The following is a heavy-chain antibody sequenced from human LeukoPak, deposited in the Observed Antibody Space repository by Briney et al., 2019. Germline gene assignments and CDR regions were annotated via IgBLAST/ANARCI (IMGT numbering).Heavy chain of an antibody. V-gene: IGHV3-15*01. CDR2: IKSKTDGGTT. J-gene: IGHJ5*01. CDR1: GFTFNNAW. D-gene: IGHD6-19*01. Sequence: PGGSLRRSCAASGFTFNNAWMSWVRQGPGKGLEWVGLIKSKTDGGTTDYAAPVKGRFSISRDDSKNTLYLQLNSLKAEDSAVYFCTTDLSTVAGTFDFWGQGTLVTVSS. CDR3: TTDLSTVAGTFDF.